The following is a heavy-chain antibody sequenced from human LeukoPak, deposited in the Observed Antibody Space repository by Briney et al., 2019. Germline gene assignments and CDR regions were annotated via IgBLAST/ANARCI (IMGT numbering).Heavy chain of an antibody. D-gene: IGHD3-10*01. CDR3: AYSGSGSYYFFDY. Sequence: SETLSLTCTVSGGSVSSGSYYWSWIRQPPGKGLEWIGYIYYSGSTNYNPSLKSRVTISVDTSKNQSSLKLSSVTAADTAVYYCAYSGSGSYYFFDYWGQGTLVTVSS. CDR2: IYYSGST. V-gene: IGHV4-61*01. J-gene: IGHJ4*02. CDR1: GGSVSSGSYY.